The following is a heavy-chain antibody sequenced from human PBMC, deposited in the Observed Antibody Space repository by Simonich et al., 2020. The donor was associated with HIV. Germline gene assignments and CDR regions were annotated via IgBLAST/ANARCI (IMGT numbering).Heavy chain of an antibody. CDR3: ARRHPTAVTTPYFDY. V-gene: IGHV4-34*01. J-gene: IGHJ4*02. CDR2: SNHRGST. CDR1: GGSFSGYY. D-gene: IGHD4-17*01. Sequence: QVQLQQWGAGLLKPSETLSLTCAVYGGSFSGYYWNWIRQPPGKGLEWIGESNHRGSTNYNPSLKSRVTISVDTSKNQFSLKLSSVTAADTAVYYCARRHPTAVTTPYFDYWGQGTLVTVSS.